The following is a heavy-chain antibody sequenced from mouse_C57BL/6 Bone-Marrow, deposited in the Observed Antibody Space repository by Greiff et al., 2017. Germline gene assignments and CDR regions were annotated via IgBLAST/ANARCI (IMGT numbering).Heavy chain of an antibody. Sequence: EVKLVESGGGLVKPGGSLKLSCAASGFTFSDYGMHWVRQAPEKGLEWVAYISSGSSTIYYADTVKGRFTISRDNAKNTLFLQMTSLRSEDTAMDYCARDYYGSSPPFAYWGQGTLVTVSA. V-gene: IGHV5-17*01. J-gene: IGHJ3*01. CDR1: GFTFSDYG. D-gene: IGHD1-1*01. CDR2: ISSGSSTI. CDR3: ARDYYGSSPPFAY.